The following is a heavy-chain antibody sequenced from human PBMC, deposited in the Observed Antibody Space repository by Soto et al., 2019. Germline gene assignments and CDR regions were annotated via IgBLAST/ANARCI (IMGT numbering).Heavy chain of an antibody. Sequence: ASVKVSCKASGYTFTSYAMHWVRQAPGQRLEWMGWINAGNGNTKYSQKFQGRVNITRDTSASTAYMELSSLRSEDTAVYYCARAIAVAGTFDYWGKGTLVTVSS. CDR2: INAGNGNT. J-gene: IGHJ4*02. D-gene: IGHD6-19*01. CDR1: GYTFTSYA. CDR3: ARAIAVAGTFDY. V-gene: IGHV1-3*01.